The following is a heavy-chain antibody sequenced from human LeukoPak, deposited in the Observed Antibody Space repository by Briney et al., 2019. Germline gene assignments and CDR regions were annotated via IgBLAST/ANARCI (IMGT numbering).Heavy chain of an antibody. D-gene: IGHD1-14*01. V-gene: IGHV5-51*01. CDR1: GYSFTSYW. J-gene: IGHJ4*02. Sequence: RGGSLKISCKGSGYSFTSYWIGWVRQMPGKGLEWMGIIYPGDSDTRYSPSFQGQVTISVDRSISTAYLQWSSLKASDTAIYYCAKQRNNNADSWGQGTLVTVSS. CDR3: AKQRNNNADS. CDR2: IYPGDSDT.